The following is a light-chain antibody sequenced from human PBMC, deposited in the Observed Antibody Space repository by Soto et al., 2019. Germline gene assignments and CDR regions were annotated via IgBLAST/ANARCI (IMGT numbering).Light chain of an antibody. J-gene: IGKJ1*01. Sequence: DIVMTQSPPSLPVTPGEPASISCRSSQSLLHSNGYNYLDWYLQKPGQSPQLLIYLGSNRASGVPDRFSGSGSGTDFTLKISRVEAEDVGVYYCMQALQTPGTVGQGTKVDSK. V-gene: IGKV2-28*01. CDR3: MQALQTPGT. CDR2: LGS. CDR1: QSLLHSNGYNY.